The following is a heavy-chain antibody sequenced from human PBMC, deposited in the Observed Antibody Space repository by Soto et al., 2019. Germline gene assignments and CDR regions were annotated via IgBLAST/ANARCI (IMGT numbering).Heavy chain of an antibody. CDR1: GYTFTSYY. CDR2: INPSGGST. V-gene: IGHV1-46*03. D-gene: IGHD2-2*01. J-gene: IGHJ5*02. Sequence: ASVKVSCKSSGYTFTSYYIHWVRQAPGQGLEWMGVINPSGGSTSYAQNFQGRVTMTRDTSTSTVYMELSSLRSEDTAVYYCVRESTPTRWFDPWGQGTLVTVSS. CDR3: VRESTPTRWFDP.